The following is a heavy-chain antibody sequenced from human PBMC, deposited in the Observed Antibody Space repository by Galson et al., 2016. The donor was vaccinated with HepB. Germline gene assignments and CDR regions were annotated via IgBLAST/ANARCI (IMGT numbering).Heavy chain of an antibody. CDR3: ARDLPKSGHDRVVRFFDY. CDR1: GYIFMNYG. CDR2: VSADNDYT. V-gene: IGHV1-18*01. Sequence: SVKVSCKASGYIFMNYGLSWVRQAPGHGLEWMGWVSADNDYTEYAQKFQGRVRLTTDTSTTTAYMELSSLRSDDTGVYYCARDLPKSGHDRVVRFFDYWGQGTLVSVSS. D-gene: IGHD5-12*01. J-gene: IGHJ4*02.